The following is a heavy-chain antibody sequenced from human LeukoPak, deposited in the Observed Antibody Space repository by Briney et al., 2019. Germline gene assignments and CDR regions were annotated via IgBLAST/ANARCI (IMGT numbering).Heavy chain of an antibody. CDR3: ARARTAAASEACDI. D-gene: IGHD6-13*01. J-gene: IGHJ3*02. V-gene: IGHV4-34*01. CDR2: INHSGSN. Sequence: SETLSLTCAVYGGSFSGYYWSWIRQPPGKGLEWIGEINHSGSNNYNPSLKSRVTIRVDTSKNQISLKLSSVTAAGTAVYYCARARTAAASEACDIWGQGKMVTVSS. CDR1: GGSFSGYY.